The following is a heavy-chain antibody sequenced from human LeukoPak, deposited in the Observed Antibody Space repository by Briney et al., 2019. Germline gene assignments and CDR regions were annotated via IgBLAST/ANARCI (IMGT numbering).Heavy chain of an antibody. D-gene: IGHD6-6*01. CDR3: ARDRGGAARPSYYFDY. CDR2: INAGNGNT. Sequence: ASVKVSCKASGYTFTSYAMHWVRQAPGQRLEWMGWINAGNGNTKYSQKFQGRVTITRDTSASTAYVELSSLRSEDTAVYYCARDRGGAARPSYYFDYWGQGTLVTVSS. V-gene: IGHV1-3*01. CDR1: GYTFTSYA. J-gene: IGHJ4*02.